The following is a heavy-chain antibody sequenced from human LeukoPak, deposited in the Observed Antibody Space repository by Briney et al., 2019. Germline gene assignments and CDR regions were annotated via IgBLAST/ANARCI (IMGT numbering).Heavy chain of an antibody. V-gene: IGHV4-59*01. CDR1: DDSISDYY. D-gene: IGHD3-16*01. CDR3: TRGAGWLIDY. Sequence: SETLSLTCTVSDDSISDYYRGWIRQPPGKGLERIGYFYNSGRSTYNPSLKSRVTISADTSKNHFSLKLNSVTTADTAVYYCTRGAGWLIDYWGQGILVTVSS. J-gene: IGHJ4*02. CDR2: FYNSGRS.